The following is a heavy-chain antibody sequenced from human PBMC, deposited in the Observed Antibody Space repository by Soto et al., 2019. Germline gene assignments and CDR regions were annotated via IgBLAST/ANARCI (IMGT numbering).Heavy chain of an antibody. CDR3: ARQGITMIVVVVTDNGFDP. D-gene: IGHD3-22*01. Sequence: PSETLSLTCSVSGGSISNNNYYWGWIRQPPGKALEWIGSIYYSGSTYYNPSLKSRVTISVDTSRNQFSLKLNSVTAADTAVYYCARQGITMIVVVVTDNGFDPWGQVTLVTVS. V-gene: IGHV4-39*01. CDR2: IYYSGST. J-gene: IGHJ5*02. CDR1: GGSISNNNYY.